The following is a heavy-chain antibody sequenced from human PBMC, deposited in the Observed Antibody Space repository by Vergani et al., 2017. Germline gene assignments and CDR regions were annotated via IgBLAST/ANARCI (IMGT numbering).Heavy chain of an antibody. CDR2: INPNSGGT. V-gene: IGHV1-2*02. D-gene: IGHD6-6*01. CDR3: ATDRHSSSLYGMDV. J-gene: IGHJ6*02. CDR1: GYTFTGYY. Sequence: QVQLVQSGAEVKKPGTSVKVSCKASGYTFTGYYMHWVRQAPGQGLEWMGWINPNSGGTNYAQKFQGRVTMTEDTSTDTAYMELSSLRSEDTAVYYCATDRHSSSLYGMDVWGQGTTVTVSS.